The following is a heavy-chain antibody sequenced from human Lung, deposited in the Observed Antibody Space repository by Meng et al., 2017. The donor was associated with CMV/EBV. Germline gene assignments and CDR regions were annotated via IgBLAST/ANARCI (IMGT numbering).Heavy chain of an antibody. V-gene: IGHV1-2*02. J-gene: IGHJ5*02. Sequence: ASXXVSXKASGYTXSDFYIHWVRQAPGQGLEWMGGINPNTGATDYAQKLQGRVTLTRDTSITTAYMELRRLRSDDTAVYYCARVVTPLGWPHDEILEEGWFDPWXQGTLVTVSS. CDR1: GYTXSDFY. CDR2: INPNTGAT. CDR3: ARVVTPLGWPHDEILEEGWFDP. D-gene: IGHD3-9*01.